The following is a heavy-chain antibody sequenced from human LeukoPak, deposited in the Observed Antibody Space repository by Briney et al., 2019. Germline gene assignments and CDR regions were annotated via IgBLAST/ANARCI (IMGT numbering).Heavy chain of an antibody. V-gene: IGHV4-59*01. J-gene: IGHJ3*02. Sequence: KASETLSLTCTVSGGSISSYYWSWIRQPPGKGLEWIGYIYYSGSTNYNPSLKSRVTISVDTSKNQFSLKLSSVTAADTAFYYCARYIVSYPHDAFDIWGQGTMVTVSS. CDR1: GGSISSYY. CDR3: ARYIVSYPHDAFDI. CDR2: IYYSGST. D-gene: IGHD1-26*01.